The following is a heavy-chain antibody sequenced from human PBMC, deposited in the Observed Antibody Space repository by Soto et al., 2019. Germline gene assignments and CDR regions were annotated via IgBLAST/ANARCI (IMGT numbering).Heavy chain of an antibody. V-gene: IGHV3-15*01. D-gene: IGHD3-3*01. CDR3: TTEDDFGVVIYFDY. J-gene: IGHJ4*02. CDR1: GFTFSNAW. Sequence: GGSLRLSCAASGFTFSNAWMSWVRQAPGKGLEWVGRIKSKTDGGTTDYAAPVKGRFTISRDDSKNTLYLQMNSLKTEDTAVYYCTTEDDFGVVIYFDYWGQGTLVTVSS. CDR2: IKSKTDGGTT.